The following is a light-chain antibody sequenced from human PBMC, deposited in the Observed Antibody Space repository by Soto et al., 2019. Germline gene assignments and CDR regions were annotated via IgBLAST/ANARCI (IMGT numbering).Light chain of an antibody. CDR3: QQYGSSPGT. J-gene: IGKJ4*01. CDR1: QSVSSSY. CDR2: GAS. V-gene: IGKV3-20*01. Sequence: EIVLTQSPGTLSLPPGERATLSCRASQSVSSSYLAWYQQKPGQAPRLLIYGASSRATGIPDRFSGSGSGTDFTLTISRLEPEDFAVYYCQQYGSSPGTFGGGTKVDIK.